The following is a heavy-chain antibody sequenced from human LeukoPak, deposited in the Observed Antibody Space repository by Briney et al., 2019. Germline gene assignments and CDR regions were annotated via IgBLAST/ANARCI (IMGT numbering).Heavy chain of an antibody. Sequence: SQTLSLTCIVSGGSISSGSHYWSWIRQPAGKGLEWIGRIYASGSINYNPSLKSRVTISVDTSKNQFSLKLSSVTAADTAVYYCASSKGTSWTDILTGYYLDYWGQGTLVTVSS. J-gene: IGHJ4*02. CDR2: IYASGSI. V-gene: IGHV4-61*02. D-gene: IGHD3-9*01. CDR3: ASSKGTSWTDILTGYYLDY. CDR1: GGSISSGSHY.